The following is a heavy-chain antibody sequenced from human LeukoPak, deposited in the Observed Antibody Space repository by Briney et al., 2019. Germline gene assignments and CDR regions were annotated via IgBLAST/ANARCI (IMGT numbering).Heavy chain of an antibody. V-gene: IGHV4-34*01. CDR3: ARDGGDYYDILTGYDY. J-gene: IGHJ4*02. Sequence: SETLSLTCAVYGGSFSGYYWSWIRQPPGKGLEWIGEINHSGSTNYNPSLKSRVTISVDTSKNQFSLKLSFVTAADTAVYYCARDGGDYYDILTGYDYWGEGTLVSSSS. CDR2: INHSGST. CDR1: GGSFSGYY. D-gene: IGHD3-9*01.